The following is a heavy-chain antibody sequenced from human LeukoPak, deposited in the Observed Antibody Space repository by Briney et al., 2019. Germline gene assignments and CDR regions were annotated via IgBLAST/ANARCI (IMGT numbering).Heavy chain of an antibody. CDR2: MNPNSGNT. J-gene: IGHJ5*02. D-gene: IGHD6-13*01. V-gene: IGHV1-8*01. CDR1: GYTFTSYG. Sequence: GASVKVSCKASGYTFTSYGINWVRQATGQGLEWMGWMNPNSGNTGYAQKFQGRVTMTRNTSISTAYMELSSLRSEDTAVYYCARGRWGIAAAGTLNWFDPWGQGTLVTVSS. CDR3: ARGRWGIAAAGTLNWFDP.